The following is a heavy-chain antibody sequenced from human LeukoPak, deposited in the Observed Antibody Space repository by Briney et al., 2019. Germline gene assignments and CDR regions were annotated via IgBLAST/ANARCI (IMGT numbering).Heavy chain of an antibody. CDR3: VGGQNYRFDY. D-gene: IGHD1-7*01. Sequence: PGGSLRLSCAASGFTFSHYWMHWVCQVPGKGLVWVSRINSDGNIPTYTDSVRGRFTISRDNSKNTLFLQINSLRPEDTAVYFCVGGQNYRFDYWGQGTLVTVSS. V-gene: IGHV3-74*03. CDR2: INSDGNIP. J-gene: IGHJ4*02. CDR1: GFTFSHYW.